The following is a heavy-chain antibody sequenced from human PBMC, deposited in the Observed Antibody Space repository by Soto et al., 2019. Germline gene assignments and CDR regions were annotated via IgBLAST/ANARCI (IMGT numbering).Heavy chain of an antibody. J-gene: IGHJ6*02. CDR1: GVTFSSYA. Sequence: GASVKVSCKAPGVTFSSYAISWVRQAPGQGLEWMGGIIPIFGTANYAQKFQGRVTITADESTSTAYMELSSLRSEDTAVYYCASLPQGPYSSSWYRDYYYGMDVWGQGTTVTVSS. CDR3: ASLPQGPYSSSWYRDYYYGMDV. CDR2: IIPIFGTA. V-gene: IGHV1-69*13. D-gene: IGHD6-13*01.